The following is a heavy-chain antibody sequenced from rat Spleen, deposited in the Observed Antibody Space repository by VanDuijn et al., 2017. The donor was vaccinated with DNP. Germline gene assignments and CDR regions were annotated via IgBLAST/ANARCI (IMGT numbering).Heavy chain of an antibody. CDR2: IIYDGSST. CDR3: ATSSYFGYDYGFGY. Sequence: EVQLVESGGGLVQPGRSMKLSCEASGFTFSIFPMAWVRQAPTKGLEWVATIIYDGSSTYYRDSVRGRFTISRDYARSTLYLQMDSLRSEDTATYYCATSSYFGYDYGFGYWGQGTLVTVSS. CDR1: GFTFSIFP. D-gene: IGHD1-7*01. J-gene: IGHJ3*01. V-gene: IGHV5-46*01.